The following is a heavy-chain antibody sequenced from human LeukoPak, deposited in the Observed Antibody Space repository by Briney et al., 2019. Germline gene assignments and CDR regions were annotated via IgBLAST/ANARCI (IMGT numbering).Heavy chain of an antibody. CDR3: ATGGGWD. Sequence: ASVKVSCKVSGYTLTELSMHSVRQAPGEGLEWMGGFDPEDGETIYAQKFQGRVTMTEDTSTDTAHMELSSLRSEDTAVYYCATGGGWDWGRGTLVTVSS. J-gene: IGHJ4*02. D-gene: IGHD3-16*01. CDR2: FDPEDGET. V-gene: IGHV1-24*01. CDR1: GYTLTELS.